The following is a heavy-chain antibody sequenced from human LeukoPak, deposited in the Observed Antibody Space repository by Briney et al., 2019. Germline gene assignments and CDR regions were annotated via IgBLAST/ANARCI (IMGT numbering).Heavy chain of an antibody. Sequence: PSETLSHTCAVYGGSFSGYYWSWIRQPPGKGLEWIGEINHSGSTNYNPSLKSRVTISVDTSKNQFSLKLSSVTAADTAVYYCARGRSSSWYGVYFQHWGQGTLVTVSS. D-gene: IGHD6-13*01. J-gene: IGHJ1*01. CDR3: ARGRSSSWYGVYFQH. V-gene: IGHV4-34*01. CDR2: INHSGST. CDR1: GGSFSGYY.